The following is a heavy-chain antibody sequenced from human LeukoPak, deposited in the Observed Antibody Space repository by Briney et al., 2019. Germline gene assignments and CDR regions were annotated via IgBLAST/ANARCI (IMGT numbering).Heavy chain of an antibody. CDR2: IHYSGST. Sequence: SETLSLTCAVSGASITNSYWSWIRQPPEKGLEYIGYIHYSGSTDYNPSLKSRVTISLDTSKSQFSLKLSSVTAADTAVYYCARFVEMATMIAFDIWGQGTMVTVSS. CDR1: GASITNSY. J-gene: IGHJ3*02. V-gene: IGHV4-59*01. CDR3: ARFVEMATMIAFDI. D-gene: IGHD5-24*01.